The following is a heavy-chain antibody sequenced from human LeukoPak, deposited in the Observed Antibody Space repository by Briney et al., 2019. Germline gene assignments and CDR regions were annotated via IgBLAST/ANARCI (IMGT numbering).Heavy chain of an antibody. CDR1: GGSISSSAYH. CDR3: ARDLGNSEDYYYMDV. Sequence: SKTLSLTCTVSGGSISSSAYHWGWIRQPPGKGLEWIGSIHIGGSTYYNPSFKSRVTISVDTSKNQFSLKLRSVTAADTAMYYCARDLGNSEDYYYMDVWGKGTTVTISS. J-gene: IGHJ6*03. CDR2: IHIGGST. V-gene: IGHV4-39*02. D-gene: IGHD4-23*01.